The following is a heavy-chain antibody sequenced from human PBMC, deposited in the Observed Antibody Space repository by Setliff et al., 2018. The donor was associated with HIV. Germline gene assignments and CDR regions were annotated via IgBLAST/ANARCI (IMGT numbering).Heavy chain of an antibody. CDR2: LSHSGNT. D-gene: IGHD1-1*01. Sequence: SETLSLTCTVSGYSISNAYYWGWIRQPPGKGLEWIASLSHSGNTYYNPSLKGRVTISVDTSKNQFSLRLSSVTAADTAVYYCARDGSRTTGATGYYYGLDVWGQGTTVTVPS. CDR3: ARDGSRTTGATGYYYGLDV. J-gene: IGHJ6*02. V-gene: IGHV4-38-2*02. CDR1: GYSISNAYY.